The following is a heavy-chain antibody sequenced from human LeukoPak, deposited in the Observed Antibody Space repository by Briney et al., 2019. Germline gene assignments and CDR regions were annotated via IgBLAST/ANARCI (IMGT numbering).Heavy chain of an antibody. V-gene: IGHV4-59*01. D-gene: IGHD2-15*01. Sequence: PSETLSLTCTVSGGSISSYYWSWIRQPPGKGLEWIGYFYYSGSTNYNPSLKSQVTISLDTSKNQFSLKLSSVTAADTAVYYCASWVAATPGTFDYWGQGALVTVSS. CDR2: FYYSGST. CDR1: GGSISSYY. J-gene: IGHJ4*02. CDR3: ASWVAATPGTFDY.